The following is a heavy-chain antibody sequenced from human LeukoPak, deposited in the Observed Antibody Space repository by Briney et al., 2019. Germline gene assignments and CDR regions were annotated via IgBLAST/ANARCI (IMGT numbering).Heavy chain of an antibody. CDR3: ARSHPRVVVTASYFDY. D-gene: IGHD2-21*02. CDR2: ISASGGST. CDR1: GFTFSSYA. V-gene: IGHV3-23*01. Sequence: GGSLRLSCAASGFTFSSYAMSWVRQAPGKGLEWVSAISASGGSTYDADSVKGRFTLSRDNSKNTLYLQMNSLRAEDTAVYYCARSHPRVVVTASYFDYWGQGTLVTVSS. J-gene: IGHJ4*02.